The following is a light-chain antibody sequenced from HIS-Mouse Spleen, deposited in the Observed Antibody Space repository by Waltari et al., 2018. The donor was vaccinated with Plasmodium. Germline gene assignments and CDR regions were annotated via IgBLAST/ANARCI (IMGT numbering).Light chain of an antibody. J-gene: IGLJ3*02. CDR2: EES. V-gene: IGLV3-10*01. CDR3: YSTDSSGNHRV. Sequence: SYELTQPPSVSVSPGQTARTTCSGDALPTKYAYWYQQKSGQAPVLVIYEESKRPSGIPERFSGSSSGTMATLTISGAQVEDEADYYCYSTDSSGNHRVFGGGTKLTVL. CDR1: ALPTKY.